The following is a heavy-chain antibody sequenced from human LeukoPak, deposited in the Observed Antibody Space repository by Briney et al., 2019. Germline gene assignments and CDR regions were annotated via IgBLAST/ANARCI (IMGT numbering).Heavy chain of an antibody. CDR1: GFSFISYG. D-gene: IGHD4-17*01. J-gene: IGHJ4*02. CDR3: AKRPSDYGDYVTYFDY. V-gene: IGHV3-30*18. CDR2: ISDDGRNK. Sequence: PGGSLRLSCAASGFSFISYGVHWVRQAPGKGLEWVGVISDDGRNKKYADSVKGRFTISSDNSKDTLYLQMNSLRDEHTAVYHCAKRPSDYGDYVTYFDYWGQGTLVTVSS.